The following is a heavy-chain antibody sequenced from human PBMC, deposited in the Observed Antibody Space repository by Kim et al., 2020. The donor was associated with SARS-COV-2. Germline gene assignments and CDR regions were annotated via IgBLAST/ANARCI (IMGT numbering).Heavy chain of an antibody. D-gene: IGHD3-22*01. V-gene: IGHV4-39*01. Sequence: SETLSLTCTVSGGSISSSSYYWGWIRQPPGKGLEWIGSIYYSGSTYYNPSLKSRVTISVDTSNNQFSLKLSSVTAADTAVYYCARGLTMIVVVIPGGWFDPWGQGTLVTVSS. J-gene: IGHJ5*02. CDR3: ARGLTMIVVVIPGGWFDP. CDR1: GGSISSSSYY. CDR2: IYYSGST.